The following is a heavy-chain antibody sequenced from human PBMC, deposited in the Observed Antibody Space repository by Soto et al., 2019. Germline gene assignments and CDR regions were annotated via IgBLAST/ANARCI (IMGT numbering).Heavy chain of an antibody. V-gene: IGHV1-69*06. D-gene: IGHD4-17*01. Sequence: ASVKVSCKASGGTFSSYAISWVRQAPGQGLEWMGGIIPIFGTANYAQKFQGRVTITADKSTSTAYMELSSLRSEDTAVYYCARDRGTTGYYYYGMDVWGQGTTVTVAS. CDR3: ARDRGTTGYYYYGMDV. CDR1: GGTFSSYA. CDR2: IIPIFGTA. J-gene: IGHJ6*02.